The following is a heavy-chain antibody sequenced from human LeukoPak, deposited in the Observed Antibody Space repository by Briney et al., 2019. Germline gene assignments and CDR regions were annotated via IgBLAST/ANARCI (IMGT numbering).Heavy chain of an antibody. CDR3: ARHVVPVWGSGSFYFDY. Sequence: SETLSLTCTVSGGSISSSSYYWGWIRQPPGKGLEWIGSIYYSGSTYYNPSLKSRVTISVDTSKNQFSLKLSSVTAADTAVYYCARHVVPVWGSGSFYFDYWGQGTLVTVSS. CDR1: GGSISSSSYY. J-gene: IGHJ4*02. D-gene: IGHD3-10*01. CDR2: IYYSGST. V-gene: IGHV4-39*01.